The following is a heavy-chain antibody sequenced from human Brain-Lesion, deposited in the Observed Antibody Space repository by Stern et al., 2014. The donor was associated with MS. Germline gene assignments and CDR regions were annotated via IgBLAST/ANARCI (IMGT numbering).Heavy chain of an antibody. CDR3: ARDYGDLEFDL. CDR1: GGPISSHSYY. Sequence: VQLVESGPGLVKPSQTLSLTCTVSGGPISSHSYYWSWIRQPAGKGLEWIGRIYASGNTNYNPSLKSRVSISVDPSKNHLSLRLSSVTASDTAVYYCARDYGDLEFDLWGQGTLVTVSS. D-gene: IGHD4-17*01. V-gene: IGHV4-61*02. J-gene: IGHJ4*02. CDR2: IYASGNT.